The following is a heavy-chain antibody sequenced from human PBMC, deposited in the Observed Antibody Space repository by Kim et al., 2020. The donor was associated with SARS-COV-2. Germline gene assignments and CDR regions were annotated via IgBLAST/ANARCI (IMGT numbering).Heavy chain of an antibody. Sequence: SETLSLTCAVYGGSFSGYYWSWIRQPPGKGLEWIGEINHSGSTNYNPSLKSRVTISVDTSKNQFSLKLSSVTAADTAVYYCARRFGGVTDYWGQGTLVTVSS. J-gene: IGHJ4*02. V-gene: IGHV4-34*01. D-gene: IGHD3-16*01. CDR3: ARRFGGVTDY. CDR1: GGSFSGYY. CDR2: INHSGST.